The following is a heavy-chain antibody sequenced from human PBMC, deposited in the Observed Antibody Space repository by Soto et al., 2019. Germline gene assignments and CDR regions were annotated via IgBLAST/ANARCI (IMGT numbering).Heavy chain of an antibody. CDR2: IYSGGNT. Sequence: QLQVQESGPGQVKPSQTLSLTCTVSGGSITSHHYYWGWIRQPPGKGLEWIGSIYSGGNTYYNLSLRSRLTLFVDTANNLISLKLSSVTAADSAIYYCGSGPSTTWIDNWGLGTQVSVSS. CDR3: GSGPSTTWIDN. V-gene: IGHV4-39*01. D-gene: IGHD2-2*01. CDR1: GGSITSHHYY. J-gene: IGHJ4*02.